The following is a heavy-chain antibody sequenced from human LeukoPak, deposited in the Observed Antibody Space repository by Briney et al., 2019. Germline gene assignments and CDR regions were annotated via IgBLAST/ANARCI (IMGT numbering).Heavy chain of an antibody. CDR3: AKDRYGDSIYFDY. CDR1: GFTFSSYG. D-gene: IGHD4-17*01. V-gene: IGHV3-30*02. CDR2: IRYDGSNK. Sequence: GGSLRLSCAASGFTFSSYGMHWVRQAPGKGLEWVAFIRYDGSNKYYADSVKGRFTISRDNSKNTLYLQMNSLRAEDTAVYYCAKDRYGDSIYFDYWGQGTLVTVSS. J-gene: IGHJ4*02.